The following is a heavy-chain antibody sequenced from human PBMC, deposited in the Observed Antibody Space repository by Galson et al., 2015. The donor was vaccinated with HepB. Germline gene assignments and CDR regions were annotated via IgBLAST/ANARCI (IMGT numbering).Heavy chain of an antibody. CDR3: ARAVWNFYDASCYYYFDS. V-gene: IGHV3-48*03. D-gene: IGHD3-22*01. CDR1: GVLLGTND. J-gene: IGHJ4*02. CDR2: LSSDTTNI. Sequence: SLRLSCASSGVLLGTNDMTWGRQTPGKGLEWISYLSSDTTNIYYADSVKGRFTISRDNAKNSLYLQMNSLRAEDTAVYYCARAVWNFYDASCYYYFDSWGQGTLVTVSS.